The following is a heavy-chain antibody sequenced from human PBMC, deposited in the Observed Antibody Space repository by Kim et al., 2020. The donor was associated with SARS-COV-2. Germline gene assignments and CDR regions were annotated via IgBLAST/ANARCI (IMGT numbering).Heavy chain of an antibody. CDR1: GFTFSSYA. D-gene: IGHD1-26*01. CDR2: ISGSGGST. CDR3: ANRVSGSYNFDY. J-gene: IGHJ4*02. V-gene: IGHV3-23*01. Sequence: GGSLRLSCAASGFTFSSYAMSWVRQAPGKGLEWVSAISGSGGSTYYADSVKGRFTISRDNSKNTLYLQMNSLRAEDTAVYYCANRVSGSYNFDYWGQGTLVTVSS.